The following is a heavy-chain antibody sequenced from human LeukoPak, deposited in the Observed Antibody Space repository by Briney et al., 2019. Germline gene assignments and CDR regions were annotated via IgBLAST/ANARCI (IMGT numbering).Heavy chain of an antibody. CDR2: IKSDGNIT. J-gene: IGHJ4*02. CDR3: GRSGDFWSGSGVAY. V-gene: IGHV3-74*01. Sequence: PGGSLRLSCAASRFSFSNYRLYWVRQAPGQGLVWVSQIKSDGNITNYADSVKGRFTISRDNAKNTLFLQMNSLRAEDTAVYYCGRSGDFWSGSGVAYWGQGTLVTVSS. D-gene: IGHD3-3*01. CDR1: RFSFSNYR.